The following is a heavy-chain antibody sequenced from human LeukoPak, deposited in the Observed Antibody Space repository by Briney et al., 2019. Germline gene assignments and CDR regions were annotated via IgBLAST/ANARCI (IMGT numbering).Heavy chain of an antibody. CDR2: ISSSSSYI. D-gene: IGHD3-10*01. CDR1: GFTFSSYA. V-gene: IGHV3-21*01. Sequence: GGSLRLSCAASGFTFSSYAMNWVRQAPGKGLEWVSSISSSSSYIYYADSVKGRFTISRDNAKNSLYLQMNSLRAEDTAVYYCARFGSGSYGGYFDYWGQGTLVTVSS. J-gene: IGHJ4*02. CDR3: ARFGSGSYGGYFDY.